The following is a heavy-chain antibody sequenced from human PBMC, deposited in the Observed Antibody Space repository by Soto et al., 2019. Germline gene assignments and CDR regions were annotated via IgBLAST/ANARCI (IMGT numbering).Heavy chain of an antibody. D-gene: IGHD1-26*01. CDR1: GFTFDDYP. V-gene: IGHV3-9*01. Sequence: EVLLVESGGGLVQPGRSLILSCAASGFTFDDYPMHWVRQAPGKGLEWVSTISWNSAKIAYADSVKGRFTVSRDNAKNSLYLQMSSLRVDDTALYYCAKDRDGGSYFDMPDSFDVWGQGTVVTVSS. J-gene: IGHJ3*01. CDR3: AKDRDGGSYFDMPDSFDV. CDR2: ISWNSAKI.